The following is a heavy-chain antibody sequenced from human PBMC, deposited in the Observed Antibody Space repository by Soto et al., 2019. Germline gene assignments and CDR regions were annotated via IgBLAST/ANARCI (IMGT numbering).Heavy chain of an antibody. J-gene: IGHJ6*02. Sequence: GESLKISCEGSAYSFTRYWIAWVRQMPGKGLEWMGIIYPYHSDTRYSPSFQGQVTISADKSISTAYLQCNSMKASDTAMYYCARIEGFGSTTNAMDVWGQGTTVTVSS. CDR1: AYSFTRYW. CDR2: IYPYHSDT. V-gene: IGHV5-51*01. CDR3: ARIEGFGSTTNAMDV. D-gene: IGHD6-13*01.